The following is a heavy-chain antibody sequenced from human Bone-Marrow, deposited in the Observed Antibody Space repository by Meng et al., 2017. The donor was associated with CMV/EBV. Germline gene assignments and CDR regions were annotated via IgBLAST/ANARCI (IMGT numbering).Heavy chain of an antibody. CDR2: ISGSGGST. Sequence: GVFPKISCAASGFTFSSYAMSWVRQAPGKGLEWVSAISGSGGSTYYADSVKGRFTISRDNSKNTLYLQMNSLRAEDTAVYYCAKVSDPYYYDIWSGFYYYYGMDVWGQGTTVTVSS. CDR3: AKVSDPYYYDIWSGFYYYYGMDV. CDR1: GFTFSSYA. D-gene: IGHD3-3*01. V-gene: IGHV3-23*01. J-gene: IGHJ6*02.